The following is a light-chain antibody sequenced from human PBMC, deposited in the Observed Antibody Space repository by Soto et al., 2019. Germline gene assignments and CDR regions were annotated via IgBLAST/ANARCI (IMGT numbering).Light chain of an antibody. J-gene: IGKJ4*01. V-gene: IGKV2-30*01. CDR3: LQGTYWPRLT. CDR2: KVS. CDR1: QSLVYSDGNTY. Sequence: EVVMTQSPLSLPVTLGQPASISCRSSQSLVYSDGNTYLNWFHQRPGQSPRRLIYKVSNRDSGVPDRFSGSGSGTHFTLKISSVEAEDVGVYYCLQGTYWPRLTFGGGTKVEIK.